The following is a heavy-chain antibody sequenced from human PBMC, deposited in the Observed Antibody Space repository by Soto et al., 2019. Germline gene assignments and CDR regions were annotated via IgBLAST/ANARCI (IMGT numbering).Heavy chain of an antibody. J-gene: IGHJ4*02. D-gene: IGHD2-8*02. V-gene: IGHV4-34*01. Sequence: QVQLQQWGAGLLKPSETLSLTCAVYGGSFSGYYWTWIRQSPGTGLEWIGEINHSGSTNYNPSLKSRVTISVDTSKNQSSLKLTSVTAADTAVYYCARDKITGLFDYWGQGTLVTVSS. CDR1: GGSFSGYY. CDR3: ARDKITGLFDY. CDR2: INHSGST.